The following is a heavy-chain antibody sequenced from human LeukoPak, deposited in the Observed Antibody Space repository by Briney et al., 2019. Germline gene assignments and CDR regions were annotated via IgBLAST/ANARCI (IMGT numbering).Heavy chain of an antibody. J-gene: IGHJ6*02. CDR2: IYYSGST. CDR1: GGSFSGYY. CDR3: ARHGYSYGSYYGMDV. D-gene: IGHD5-18*01. V-gene: IGHV4-59*08. Sequence: PSETLSLTCAVYGGSFSGYYWSWIRQPPGKGLEWIGYIYYSGSTNYNPSLKSRVTISVDTSKNQFSLKLSSVTAADTAVYYCARHGYSYGSYYGMDVWGQGTTVTVSS.